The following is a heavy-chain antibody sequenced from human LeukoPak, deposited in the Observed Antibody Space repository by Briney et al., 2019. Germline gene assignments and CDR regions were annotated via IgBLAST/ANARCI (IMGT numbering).Heavy chain of an antibody. CDR1: GGSFSGYY. D-gene: IGHD3-9*01. CDR3: ARKAAYYDILTGYGQKLYYFDY. V-gene: IGHV4-34*01. J-gene: IGHJ4*02. CDR2: INHSGST. Sequence: SETLSLTCAVYGGSFSGYYWSWIRQPPGKGLEWIGEINHSGSTNYNPSLTSRVTISVDTSTNRFSLKLSTVTAADTAVYYYARKAAYYDILTGYGQKLYYFDYWGQGTLVTVSS.